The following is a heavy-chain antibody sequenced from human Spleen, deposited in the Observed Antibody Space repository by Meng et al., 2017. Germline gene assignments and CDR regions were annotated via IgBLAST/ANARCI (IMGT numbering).Heavy chain of an antibody. Sequence: DVQVVESGGGLVQPGGSLRLSCAASGFTLRYNWMHWVRQAPGKGLMWVARMNPEETTISHAGSVMGRFTISRDIAKNTLYLEMNSLRVDDSALYFCVRDFGGESDFWGQGTLVTVSS. CDR1: GFTLRYNW. CDR3: VRDFGGESDF. V-gene: IGHV3-74*01. CDR2: MNPEETTI. D-gene: IGHD3-10*01. J-gene: IGHJ4*02.